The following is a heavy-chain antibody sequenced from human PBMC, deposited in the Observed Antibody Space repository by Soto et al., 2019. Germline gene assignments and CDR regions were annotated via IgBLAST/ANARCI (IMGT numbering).Heavy chain of an antibody. CDR2: INPSGGST. V-gene: IGHV1-46*01. J-gene: IGHJ3*02. CDR1: GYTFTSYY. D-gene: IGHD1-26*01. CDR3: ARDSGSYAPTDAFDI. Sequence: ASVKVSCKASGYTFTSYYMHWVRQAPGQGLEWMGIINPSGGSTSYAQKFQGRVTMTRDTSTSTVYMELSSLRSEDTAVYYCARDSGSYAPTDAFDIWGQGTTVTVSS.